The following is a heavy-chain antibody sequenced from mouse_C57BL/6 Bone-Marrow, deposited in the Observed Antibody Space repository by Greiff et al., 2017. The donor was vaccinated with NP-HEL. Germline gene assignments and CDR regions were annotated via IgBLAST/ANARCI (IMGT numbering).Heavy chain of an antibody. CDR2: IYPGDGDT. V-gene: IGHV1-82*01. Sequence: VQLQESGPELVKPGASVKISCTASGYAFSSSWMNWVKQRPGKGLEWIGRIYPGDGDTNYNGKFKGKATLTADKSSSTAYMQLSSLTSEDSAVYFCARSLFDYWGQGTTLTVSS. CDR3: ARSLFDY. J-gene: IGHJ2*01. CDR1: GYAFSSSW.